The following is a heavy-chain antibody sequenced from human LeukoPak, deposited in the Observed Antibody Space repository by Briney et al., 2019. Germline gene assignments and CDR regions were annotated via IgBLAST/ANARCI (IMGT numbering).Heavy chain of an antibody. CDR1: GGSISNYY. CDR3: ARVQLDYFDY. J-gene: IGHJ4*02. V-gene: IGHV4-59*01. CDR2: IYYSGTI. Sequence: SETLSLTCTVSGGSISNYYWSWIRQPPGKGLEWIGYIYYSGTINYNPSLKSRVTISVDTSKNQFSLKLSSVTAADTAVYYCARVQLDYFDYWGQGTLVTVSS. D-gene: IGHD6-13*01.